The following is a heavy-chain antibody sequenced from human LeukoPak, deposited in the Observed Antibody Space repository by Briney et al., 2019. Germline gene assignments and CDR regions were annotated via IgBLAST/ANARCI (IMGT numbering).Heavy chain of an antibody. J-gene: IGHJ4*02. CDR1: GYTFTSYA. V-gene: IGHV7-4-1*02. CDR3: ARWDYDSSGYALYYFDY. CDR2: INTNTGNP. D-gene: IGHD3-22*01. Sequence: ASVKVSCKASGYTFTSYAMNWVRRAPGQGREWRGWINTNTGNPTYAQGFTGRFVFSLDTSVSTAYLQIRSLKAEDTAVYYCARWDYDSSGYALYYFDYWGQGTLVTVSS.